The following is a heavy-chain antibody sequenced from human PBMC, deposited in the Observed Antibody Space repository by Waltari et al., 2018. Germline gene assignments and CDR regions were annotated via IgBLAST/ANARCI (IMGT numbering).Heavy chain of an antibody. D-gene: IGHD1-1*01. CDR3: ARRTTLTMQPFDY. V-gene: IGHV5-51*03. CDR2: IYPGDADT. J-gene: IGHJ4*02. Sequence: EVQLVQSGAEVKKPGESLKISCKGSGYSFPSYWLGWVRQMPGKGLEWMGIIYPGDADTRYSPSFQGQVTISADKSISTAYLQWSSLKASDTAMYYCARRTTLTMQPFDYWGQGTLVTVSS. CDR1: GYSFPSYW.